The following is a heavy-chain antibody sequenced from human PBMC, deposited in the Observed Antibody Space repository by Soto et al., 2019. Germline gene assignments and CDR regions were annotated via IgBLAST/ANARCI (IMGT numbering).Heavy chain of an antibody. V-gene: IGHV4-30-4*01. Sequence: PSEILSLNCTVSVAAINTGEFYWSWLRQPPGKGLEWIGYIYHSGATFYNRPLEGRVMISVDTSKNQFSLKLTSITAADTAVYYCDRGAVDGWYYFDHWGQGLTVTVSS. CDR1: VAAINTGEFY. J-gene: IGHJ4*02. CDR3: DRGAVDGWYYFDH. D-gene: IGHD6-19*01. CDR2: IYHSGAT.